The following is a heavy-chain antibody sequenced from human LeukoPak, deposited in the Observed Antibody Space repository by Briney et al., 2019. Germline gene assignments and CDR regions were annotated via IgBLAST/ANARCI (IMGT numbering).Heavy chain of an antibody. CDR2: INTDGSHT. J-gene: IGHJ3*01. V-gene: IGHV3-74*01. Sequence: GRSLRLSCAASGFSLSNYWMHWVRQAPGKGLVWLSRINTDGSHTIYADSVKGRLTISRDNAKNTLYLQMNSLRAEDTAVYYCARVRDDGDPNNGFDVWGQGTLVSVSS. D-gene: IGHD4-17*01. CDR3: ARVRDDGDPNNGFDV. CDR1: GFSLSNYW.